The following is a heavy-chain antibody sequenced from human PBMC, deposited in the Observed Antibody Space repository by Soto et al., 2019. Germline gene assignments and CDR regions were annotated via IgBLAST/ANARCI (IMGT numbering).Heavy chain of an antibody. J-gene: IGHJ4*02. CDR3: ARDYDSSGWYDY. D-gene: IGHD6-19*01. CDR1: GGSISSGGYY. Sequence: SETLSLTCTVSGGSISSGGYYWSWIRQHPGKGLEWIGYIYYSGSTYYNPSLKSRVTISVDTSKNQFSLKLSSVTAADTAVYYCARDYDSSGWYDYWGQGTLVTVSS. CDR2: IYYSGST. V-gene: IGHV4-31*03.